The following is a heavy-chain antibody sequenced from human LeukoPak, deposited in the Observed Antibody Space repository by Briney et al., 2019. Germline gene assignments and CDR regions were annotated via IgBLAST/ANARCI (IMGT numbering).Heavy chain of an antibody. CDR2: INPNSGGT. CDR3: ARLESITIFGVVISHYYYYGMDV. J-gene: IGHJ6*02. V-gene: IGHV1-2*04. D-gene: IGHD3-3*01. Sequence: ASVKVSCKASGYTFTGYYMHWVRQAPGQGLEWMGWINPNSGGTNYAQKFQGWVTMTRDTSISTAYMELSRLRSDDTAVYYCARLESITIFGVVISHYYYYGMDVWGQGTTVTVSS. CDR1: GYTFTGYY.